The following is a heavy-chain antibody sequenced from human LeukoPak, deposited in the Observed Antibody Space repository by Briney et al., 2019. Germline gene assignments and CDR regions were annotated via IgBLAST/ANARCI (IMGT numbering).Heavy chain of an antibody. Sequence: SQTLSLTCAISGDSVSSNSAAWNWIRQSPSRGLEWLGRTYYRSKWYNDYAVSVKSRITINPDTSKNQFSLQLNSVTPEDTAVYYCARLNRMVLWFGESDYYYYMDVWGKGTTVTVSS. CDR1: GDSVSSNSAA. CDR3: ARLNRMVLWFGESDYYYYMDV. D-gene: IGHD3-10*01. J-gene: IGHJ6*03. CDR2: TYYRSKWYN. V-gene: IGHV6-1*01.